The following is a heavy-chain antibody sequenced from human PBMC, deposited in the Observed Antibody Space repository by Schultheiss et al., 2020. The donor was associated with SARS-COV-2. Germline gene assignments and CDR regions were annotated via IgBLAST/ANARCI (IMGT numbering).Heavy chain of an antibody. D-gene: IGHD6-19*01. V-gene: IGHV4-39*07. CDR2: IYYSGST. J-gene: IGHJ5*02. Sequence: SQTLSLTCTVPGGSISSSSYYWGWIRQPPGKGLEWIGRIYYSGSTNYNPSLKSRVTISVDTSKNQFSLKLSSVTAADTAVYYCARGWRGVRVAGTQKPLGDWFDPWGQGTLVTVST. CDR3: ARGWRGVRVAGTQKPLGDWFDP. CDR1: GGSISSSSYY.